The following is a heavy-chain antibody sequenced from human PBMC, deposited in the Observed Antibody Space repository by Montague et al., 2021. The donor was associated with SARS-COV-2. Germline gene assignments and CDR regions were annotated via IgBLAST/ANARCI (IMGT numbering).Heavy chain of an antibody. CDR2: IHYSGST. D-gene: IGHD3-3*01. J-gene: IGHJ3*02. CDR1: GRSVNSGSYS. Sequence: SETLSLTCTVSGRSVNSGSYSWDWVRQPPGKGLEWIGSIHYSGSTSYNPSLKSRVTISIDTSKNHFSLRVNSVTAADSAVYFRARRPGASYYVFWSGGFDIWGQGTMVTVS. CDR3: ARRPGASYYVFWSGGFDI. V-gene: IGHV4-39*01.